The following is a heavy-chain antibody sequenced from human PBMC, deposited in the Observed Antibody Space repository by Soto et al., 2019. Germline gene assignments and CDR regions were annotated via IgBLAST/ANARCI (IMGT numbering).Heavy chain of an antibody. CDR3: ARSGSYPLYYFDY. J-gene: IGHJ4*02. D-gene: IGHD3-16*02. Sequence: QVTLKESGPVLVRPTETLTLTCTVSGFSLNTARMGVSWNRQPPGKALEWLAHIFSSGEESYTPSLKTRLTISKDTSKSQVVLTMTNVDPVDTATYYCARSGSYPLYYFDYWGQGALVTVSS. CDR2: IFSSGEE. V-gene: IGHV2-26*01. CDR1: GFSLNTARMG.